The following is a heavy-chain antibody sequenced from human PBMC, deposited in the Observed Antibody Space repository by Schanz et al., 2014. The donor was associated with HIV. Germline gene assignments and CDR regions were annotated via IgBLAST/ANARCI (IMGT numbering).Heavy chain of an antibody. V-gene: IGHV1-69*01. CDR3: ARDLVDSSTWYDAFDI. D-gene: IGHD6-13*01. J-gene: IGHJ3*02. CDR1: GGTFNTLA. CDR2: IIPMLGTA. Sequence: QVQLVQSGAEVKKPGSSVRVSCTASGGTFNTLAFSWVRQAPGQGLEWMGGIIPMLGTANYAQKFQGRVSINADEFTNTADMDLSSLRSDDTALYFCARDLVDSSTWYDAFDIWGQGTKVTVSS.